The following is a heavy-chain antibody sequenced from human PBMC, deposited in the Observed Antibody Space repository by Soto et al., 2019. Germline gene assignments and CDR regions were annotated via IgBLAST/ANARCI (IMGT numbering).Heavy chain of an antibody. CDR2: INPNSGTT. CDR3: XRGPYSSGSLYYXXX. D-gene: IGHD2-8*01. CDR1: GYMFTYYY. V-gene: IGHV1-46*01. Sequence: QVQLVQSGAEVEKPGASVKVSCKASGYMFTYYYIHWVRQGPGQGLEWMGIINPNSGTTTYAQSFQGRVTMTRDTSTSTVYMELTSLTSEDTXXXXXXRGPYSSGSLYYXXXWGQGTL. J-gene: IGHJ4*02.